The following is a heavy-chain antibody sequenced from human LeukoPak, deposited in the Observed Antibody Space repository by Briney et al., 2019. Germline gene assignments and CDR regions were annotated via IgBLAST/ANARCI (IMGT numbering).Heavy chain of an antibody. CDR2: INGDGSIP. CDR3: ARRYFDY. J-gene: IGHJ4*02. CDR1: GFTFSSDW. Sequence: SGGSLRLSCAASGFTFSSDWIHWVLQAPGKGLVWVSRINGDGSIPYYADSVKGRFTISRDNAKNTLYLQMNSLRAEDTAIYYCARRYFDYWGQGTLVTVSS. V-gene: IGHV3-74*01.